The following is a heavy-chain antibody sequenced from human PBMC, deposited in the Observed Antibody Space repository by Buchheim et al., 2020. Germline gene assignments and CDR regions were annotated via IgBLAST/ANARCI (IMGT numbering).Heavy chain of an antibody. CDR3: ARDHSSSWYAGGFDP. D-gene: IGHD6-13*01. J-gene: IGHJ5*02. CDR1: GGSISSSSYY. CDR2: IYYSGST. Sequence: QLQLQESGPGLVKPSETLSLTCTVSGGSISSSSYYWGWIRQPPGKGLEWIGSIYYSGSTYYNPSLKSRVTISVDTSKNQFSLKLGSVTAADTAVYYCARDHSSSWYAGGFDPWGQGTL. V-gene: IGHV4-39*02.